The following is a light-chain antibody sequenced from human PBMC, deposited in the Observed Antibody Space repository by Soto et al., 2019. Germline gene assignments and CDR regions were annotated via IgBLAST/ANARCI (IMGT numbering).Light chain of an antibody. J-gene: IGKJ1*01. V-gene: IGKV1-39*01. CDR1: LNINRY. CDR2: AAS. CDR3: QKSHSTPQT. Sequence: DIQMTQSPSSLSASVGDRVTITCRASLNINRYLNWYQQKPGKAPKLLIYAASNLQNGAPSRFSDSGYATDFTFTITGLQPEDFANYYCQKSHSTPQTLGQGTRVEIK.